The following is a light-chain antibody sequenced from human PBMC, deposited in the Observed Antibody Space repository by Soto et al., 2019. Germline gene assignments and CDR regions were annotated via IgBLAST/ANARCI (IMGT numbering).Light chain of an antibody. J-gene: IGKJ1*01. CDR2: AVS. CDR1: ISISSW. V-gene: IGKV1D-16*02. CDR3: LVQNSYRGR. Sequence: RTQSASTVGSYKGDRATSRERVKISISSWLAWYEQKPGKAPKCLIYAVSSLRSWVPSRFSGSGSGTEFFLTISSLHPEEFATNCWLVQNSYRGRLGHGTKVDIK.